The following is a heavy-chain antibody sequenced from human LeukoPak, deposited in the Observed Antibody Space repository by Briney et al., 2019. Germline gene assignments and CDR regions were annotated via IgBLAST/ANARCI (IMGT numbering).Heavy chain of an antibody. CDR1: GFTISNVW. Sequence: GGSLRLSCAASGFTISNVWMSWVRQVPGKGLEWVGRIRRKTDGETTDHAAPVKGRFTISRDDSKNTLYLQMNSLKTEDTAVYYCVTDLVIKGYFDYWGQGAWSPSPQ. V-gene: IGHV3-15*01. J-gene: IGHJ4*02. CDR2: IRRKTDGETT. D-gene: IGHD2-21*01. CDR3: VTDLVIKGYFDY.